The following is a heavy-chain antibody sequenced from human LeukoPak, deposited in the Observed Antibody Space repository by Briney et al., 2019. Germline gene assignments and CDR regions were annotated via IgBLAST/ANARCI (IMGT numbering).Heavy chain of an antibody. D-gene: IGHD6-19*01. Sequence: GGSLRLSCAASGFTFSSYAMSWVRQAPGKGLEWVSAISGSGGSTYSADSVKGRFTISRDNSKNTLYLQMNSLRAEDTAVYYCAKGMGNEQWLANFDYWGQGTLVTVSS. CDR3: AKGMGNEQWLANFDY. V-gene: IGHV3-23*01. J-gene: IGHJ4*02. CDR1: GFTFSSYA. CDR2: ISGSGGST.